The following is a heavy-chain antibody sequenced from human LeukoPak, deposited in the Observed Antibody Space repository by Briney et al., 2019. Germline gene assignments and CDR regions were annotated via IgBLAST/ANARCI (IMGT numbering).Heavy chain of an antibody. V-gene: IGHV5-10-1*01. J-gene: IGHJ4*02. Sequence: GESLKISCKGSGNTFTNYWITWVRQMSGKGLEWMGRIDPRDSYTKYSPSFQGHVTISVDKSISTAYLQWSSLKASDTAMYYCARRRFDYGGNSLDYWGQGTLVTVSS. CDR2: IDPRDSYT. CDR3: ARRRFDYGGNSLDY. CDR1: GNTFTNYW. D-gene: IGHD4-23*01.